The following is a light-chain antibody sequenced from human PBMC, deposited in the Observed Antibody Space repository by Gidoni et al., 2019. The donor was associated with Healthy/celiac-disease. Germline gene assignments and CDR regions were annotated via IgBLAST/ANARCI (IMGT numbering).Light chain of an antibody. CDR2: AAS. V-gene: IGKV1-39*01. CDR1: QSISSY. Sequence: DIQMTQSPSSLSASVGDRVTITCRASQSISSYLNWYHQKPGKAPMLLIYAASSLQSGVPARFSGSGSGTDFTLTISSLQPEDFATYYCQQSYSTPQTFGQGTKVEIK. J-gene: IGKJ1*01. CDR3: QQSYSTPQT.